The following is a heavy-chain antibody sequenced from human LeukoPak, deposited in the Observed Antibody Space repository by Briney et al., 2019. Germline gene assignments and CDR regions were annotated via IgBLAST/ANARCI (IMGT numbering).Heavy chain of an antibody. V-gene: IGHV3-23*01. Sequence: PGGSLRLSCAVSGFTFNSYVMSWVRRAPGKGLEWVSGISGSGGSTYYADSVKGRFTISRDNSKNTLYLQMNSLRAEDTAVFYCAKGQLETFTFKYFFDYWGQGTLVTVSS. CDR2: ISGSGGST. D-gene: IGHD2-2*01. CDR1: GFTFNSYV. J-gene: IGHJ4*02. CDR3: AKGQLETFTFKYFFDY.